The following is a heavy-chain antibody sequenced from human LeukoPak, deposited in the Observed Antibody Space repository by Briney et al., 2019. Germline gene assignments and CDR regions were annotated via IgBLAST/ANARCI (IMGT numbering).Heavy chain of an antibody. J-gene: IGHJ4*02. CDR1: GFTFSNYW. Sequence: GGSLRLSCAASGFTFSNYWMSWVRQAPGKGLEWVANIKQDGSDKYYLDSVKGRFTISRDNAKNSLYLQMNSLRAEDTAVYYCARDYYDSSGYTLRANWGQGTLVTVSS. D-gene: IGHD3-22*01. CDR3: ARDYYDSSGYTLRAN. V-gene: IGHV3-7*01. CDR2: IKQDGSDK.